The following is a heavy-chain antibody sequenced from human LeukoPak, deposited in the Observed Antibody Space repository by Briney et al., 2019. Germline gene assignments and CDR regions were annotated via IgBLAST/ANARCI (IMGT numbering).Heavy chain of an antibody. Sequence: SGGSLRLSCAASGFTFSSYSMNWVRQAPGKGLEWVSSISSSSSYIYYADSVKGRFTISRDNAKNSLYLQMNSLRAEDTAVYYCARDPPQYSSPFDPWGQGTLVTVSS. V-gene: IGHV3-21*01. D-gene: IGHD6-6*01. J-gene: IGHJ5*02. CDR3: ARDPPQYSSPFDP. CDR1: GFTFSSYS. CDR2: ISSSSSYI.